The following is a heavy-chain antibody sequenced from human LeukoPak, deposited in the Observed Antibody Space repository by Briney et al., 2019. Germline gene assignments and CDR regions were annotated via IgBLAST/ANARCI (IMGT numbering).Heavy chain of an antibody. V-gene: IGHV3-33*01. J-gene: IGHJ4*02. CDR3: ARVKGPIRILDY. Sequence: GGSLRLSCAASGFTFSSYGMHWVRQAPGKGLEWVAVIWYDGSNKYYADSVKGRFTISRDNSKNTLYLQMNSLRAEDTALYYCARVKGPIRILDYWGQGTLVTVSS. D-gene: IGHD3-16*01. CDR2: IWYDGSNK. CDR1: GFTFSSYG.